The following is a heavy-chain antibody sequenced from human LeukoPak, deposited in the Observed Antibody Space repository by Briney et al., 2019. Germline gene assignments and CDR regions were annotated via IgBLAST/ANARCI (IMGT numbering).Heavy chain of an antibody. Sequence: PGGSLRLSCAASGFTFTTYTISWVRQAPGKGLEWVSSIYGDASKTFYADSVRGRFTISRDNSKNTLYLQMNSLRAEDTAVYYCAREGYTAYYYFDYWGQGTLVTVSS. CDR1: GFTFTTYT. CDR3: AREGYTAYYYFDY. J-gene: IGHJ4*02. V-gene: IGHV3-23*01. D-gene: IGHD3-16*02. CDR2: IYGDASKT.